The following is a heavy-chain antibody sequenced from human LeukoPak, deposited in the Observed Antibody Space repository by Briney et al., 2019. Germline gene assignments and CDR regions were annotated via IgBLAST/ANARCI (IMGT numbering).Heavy chain of an antibody. CDR2: IYPGDSDT. Sequence: LGASLQISCQGSGYSFTNYWIGWVRQMPGKGPEWMGIIYPGDSDTRYSPSFQGQVTISADKSISTAYLQWSSLKASDTAMYYCARHLRLWQNWFDPWGQGTLVTVSS. CDR1: GYSFTNYW. J-gene: IGHJ5*02. D-gene: IGHD5-18*01. V-gene: IGHV5-51*01. CDR3: ARHLRLWQNWFDP.